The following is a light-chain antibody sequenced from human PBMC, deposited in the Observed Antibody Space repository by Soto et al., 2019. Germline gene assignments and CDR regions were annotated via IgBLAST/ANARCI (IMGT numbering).Light chain of an antibody. V-gene: IGLV2-23*01. CDR2: EGS. Sequence: QSALTQPASVSGSPGQSITISCTGTSSDVGSYNLVSWYQQHPGKAPKLMIYEGSKRHSGVSNRFSGSKSGNTASLTISGLQAEDEADYYCCSYAGSSILFGGGTQLTVL. J-gene: IGLJ2*01. CDR3: CSYAGSSIL. CDR1: SSDVGSYNL.